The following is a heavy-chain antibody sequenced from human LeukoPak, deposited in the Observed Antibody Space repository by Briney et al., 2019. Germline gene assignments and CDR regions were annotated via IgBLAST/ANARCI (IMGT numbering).Heavy chain of an antibody. V-gene: IGHV3-21*01. J-gene: IGHJ4*02. D-gene: IGHD2-21*01. CDR2: ISSSSTSI. CDR1: GFLYRDLIVDI. CDR3: ATEISVVGTFDY. Sequence: GGSLRLSCADSGFLYRDLIVDIIVWVRQAPGKGLEWVSYISSSSTSISYADSVRGRFSISRDNAQRSLYLHMNSLRDEDNAAYYCATEISVVGTFDYWGQGTLVIVSS.